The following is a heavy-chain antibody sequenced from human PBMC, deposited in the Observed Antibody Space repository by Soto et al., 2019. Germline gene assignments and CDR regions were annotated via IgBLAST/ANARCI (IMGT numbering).Heavy chain of an antibody. D-gene: IGHD2-15*01. V-gene: IGHV3-48*02. CDR1: GFTFSNYN. Sequence: EVQLVESGGGLVQPGGSLRLSCVASGFTFSNYNMNWVRQTPGKGLEWISYISATGGTVHYADSVKGRFTISRDNAKNSLYLQMNSLRDEDTTVYYCAIGGRYCSGGSCYGWFDPWGQGTLVTVSS. CDR3: AIGGRYCSGGSCYGWFDP. J-gene: IGHJ5*02. CDR2: ISATGGTV.